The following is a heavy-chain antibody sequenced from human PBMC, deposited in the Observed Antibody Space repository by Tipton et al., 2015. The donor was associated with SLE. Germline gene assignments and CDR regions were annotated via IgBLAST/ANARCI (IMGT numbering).Heavy chain of an antibody. CDR2: VDHSGSA. J-gene: IGHJ4*02. Sequence: TLSLTCAVSGGSIRPYFWSWIRQSPGRGLEWVGCVDHSGSAHYNPSLESRVTISIDTSKRQFSLKVNSMTAADTAVYYCAREPDFWGQGVLVTVSS. CDR3: AREPDF. V-gene: IGHV4-59*01. CDR1: GGSIRPYF.